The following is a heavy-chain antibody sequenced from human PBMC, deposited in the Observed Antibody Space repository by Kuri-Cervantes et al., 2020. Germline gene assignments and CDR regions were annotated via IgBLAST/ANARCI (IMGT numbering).Heavy chain of an antibody. J-gene: IGHJ4*02. V-gene: IGHV4-39*01. Sequence: ESLKISCTVSGGSISSYYWSWIRQPPGKGLGSIGSIYYSGTTYYNPSLQSRVTISVDTSKNQFSLKLTSVAAADTAVYYCARLSSSGYVDYWGQGTLVTVSS. CDR2: IYYSGTT. CDR3: ARLSSSGYVDY. D-gene: IGHD1-26*01. CDR1: GGSISSYY.